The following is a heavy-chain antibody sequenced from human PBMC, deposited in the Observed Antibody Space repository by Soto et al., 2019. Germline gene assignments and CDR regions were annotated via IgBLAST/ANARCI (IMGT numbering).Heavy chain of an antibody. D-gene: IGHD3-3*01. CDR1: GYTFTSYG. Sequence: GPSVKVSCKASGYTFTSYGISWVRQAPGQGLEWMGWISAYNGNTNYAQKLQGRVTMTTDTSTSTAYMELRSLRSDDTAVYYCARRGTIFGVVIPYYGMDVWGQGTTVTVSS. J-gene: IGHJ6*02. CDR2: ISAYNGNT. V-gene: IGHV1-18*01. CDR3: ARRGTIFGVVIPYYGMDV.